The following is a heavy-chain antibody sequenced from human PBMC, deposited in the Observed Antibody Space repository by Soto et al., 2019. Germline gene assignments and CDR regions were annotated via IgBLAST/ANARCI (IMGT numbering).Heavy chain of an antibody. CDR1: GFTFSSYA. V-gene: IGHV3-23*01. J-gene: IGHJ4*02. Sequence: GSLRLSCAASGFTFSSYAMSWVRQAPGKGLEWVSAISGSGGSTYYADYVKGRFTISRDNSKNTLYLQMNSLRAEDTAVYYCAKLTQLWFGYFDYWGQGTLVTVSS. CDR3: AKLTQLWFGYFDY. CDR2: ISGSGGST. D-gene: IGHD5-18*01.